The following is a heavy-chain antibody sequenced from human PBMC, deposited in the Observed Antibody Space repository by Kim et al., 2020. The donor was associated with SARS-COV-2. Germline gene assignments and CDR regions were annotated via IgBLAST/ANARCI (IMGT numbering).Heavy chain of an antibody. CDR3: ARAYYYDSSGYYYGYYFDY. CDR2: IYYSGST. D-gene: IGHD3-22*01. CDR1: GGSISSGGYY. J-gene: IGHJ4*02. Sequence: SETLSLTCTVSGGSISSGGYYWSWIRQHPGKGLEWIGYIYYSGSTYYNPSLKSRVTISVDTSKNQFSLKLSSVTAADTAVYYCARAYYYDSSGYYYGYYFDYWCQGTLVPVSS. V-gene: IGHV4-31*03.